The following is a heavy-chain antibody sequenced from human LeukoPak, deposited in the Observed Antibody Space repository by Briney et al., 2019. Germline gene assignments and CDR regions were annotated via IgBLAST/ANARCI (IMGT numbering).Heavy chain of an antibody. CDR1: GGSFSGYY. Sequence: SETLSLTCAVYGGSFSGYYWSWIRQPPGKGLEWIGEINHSGSTNYNPSLKSRVTISVDTSKNQFSLKLSSVTAADTAVYYCAREGLRYFDWLSTDPDYWGQGTLVTVSS. CDR2: INHSGST. V-gene: IGHV4-34*01. J-gene: IGHJ4*02. CDR3: AREGLRYFDWLSTDPDY. D-gene: IGHD3-9*01.